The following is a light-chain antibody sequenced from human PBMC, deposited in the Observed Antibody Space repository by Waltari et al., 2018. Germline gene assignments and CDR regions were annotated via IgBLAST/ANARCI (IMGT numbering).Light chain of an antibody. CDR3: AAWDDSLSGPV. CDR2: RSN. J-gene: IGLJ3*02. Sequence: QSVLTQPPSASGTPGQRVTISCSGSSSDIGSTYVYWYQQLPGTAPKLLIYRSNQRPARGPDRFSGSRSGTSASLAISGLRSEDEADYHCAAWDDSLSGPVFGGGTKLTVL. CDR1: SSDIGSTY. V-gene: IGLV1-47*01.